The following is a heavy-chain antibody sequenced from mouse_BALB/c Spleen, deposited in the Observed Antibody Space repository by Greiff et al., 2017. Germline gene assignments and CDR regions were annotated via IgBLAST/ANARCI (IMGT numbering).Heavy chain of an antibody. CDR3: TIWDAPLYY. CDR1: GFTFSSYW. V-gene: IGHV6-6*02. Sequence: EVKLVESGGGLVQPGGSMKLSCVASGFTFSSYWMSWVRQSPEKGLEWVAEIRLKSDNYATHYAESVKGKFTISRDDSKSRLYLQMNSLRAEDTGIYYCTIWDAPLYYWGQGTTLTVSS. CDR2: IRLKSDNYAT. J-gene: IGHJ2*01. D-gene: IGHD4-1*01.